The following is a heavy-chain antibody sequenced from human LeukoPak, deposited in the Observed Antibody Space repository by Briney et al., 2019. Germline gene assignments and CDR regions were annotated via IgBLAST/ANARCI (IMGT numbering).Heavy chain of an antibody. CDR1: GYTFSSYA. CDR2: INAGNGNT. V-gene: IGHV1-3*01. CDR3: ARDHYYGSGTLYGMDV. Sequence: ASVKVSCTAFGYTFSSYAMHSGRQAPGQRREWMGWINAGNGNTKYSQKFQGRVTIIRDTCASTAYMELSSLRSEDTAVYYCARDHYYGSGTLYGMDVWGKGTTVTVSS. J-gene: IGHJ6*04. D-gene: IGHD3-10*01.